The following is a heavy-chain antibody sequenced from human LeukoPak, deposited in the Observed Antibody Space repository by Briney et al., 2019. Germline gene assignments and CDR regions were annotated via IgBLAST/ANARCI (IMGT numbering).Heavy chain of an antibody. J-gene: IGHJ6*02. V-gene: IGHV3-33*01. Sequence: GMNKYYADSVKGRFTISRDNSKNALYLQMNSLRAEDTAVYYCASLGSIVVVPAAREDSYGMDVWGQGTTVTVSS. D-gene: IGHD2-2*01. CDR2: GMNK. CDR3: ASLGSIVVVPAAREDSYGMDV.